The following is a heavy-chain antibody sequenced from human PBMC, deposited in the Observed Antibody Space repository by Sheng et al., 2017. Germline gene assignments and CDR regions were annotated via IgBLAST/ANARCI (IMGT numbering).Heavy chain of an antibody. CDR2: ISSGGSVM. J-gene: IGHJ4*02. V-gene: IGHV3-48*03. D-gene: IGHD3-10*01. CDR3: GSDIHRSLDY. CDR1: GFNFTNYE. Sequence: EAQLVESGGGLVQPGGSLRLSCAASGFNFTNYEMNWVRQAPGKGLEWVSYISSGGSVMYYADSVKGRFTISRDNTENSLYLQMNSLTVEDTAVYYCGSDIHRSLDYWGQGTLVSVSS.